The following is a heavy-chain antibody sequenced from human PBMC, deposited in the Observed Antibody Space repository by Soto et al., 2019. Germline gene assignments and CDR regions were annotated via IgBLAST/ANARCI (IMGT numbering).Heavy chain of an antibody. V-gene: IGHV4-59*11. Sequence: PSETLSLTCDFSGVSISEHHWSWIRQAPGKGLEWVGYVHFSGSTTYNPSLAPRLNISFDMSKSQVYLQLTSVTAADTAVYYCARFGAAAAHDDNWGRGVLVTVS. D-gene: IGHD6-13*01. CDR3: ARFGAAAAHDDN. J-gene: IGHJ4*01. CDR2: VHFSGST. CDR1: GVSISEHH.